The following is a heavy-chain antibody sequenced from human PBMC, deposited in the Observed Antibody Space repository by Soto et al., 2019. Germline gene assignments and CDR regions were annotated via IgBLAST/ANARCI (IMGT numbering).Heavy chain of an antibody. CDR2: ICYSGST. CDR3: AGGEGGGYDHRWFAP. CDR1: GGSISSGGYY. V-gene: IGHV4-31*03. Sequence: QVQLQESGPGLVKPSQTLSLTCTVSGGSISSGGYYWSWIRQHPGKGLEWIGYICYSGSTYHNPVPPRRVPLPVATSMTRFSLQLSSVTAAAPAGYYCAGGEGGGYDHRWFAPWGQGTLVTVSS. J-gene: IGHJ5*02. D-gene: IGHD5-12*01.